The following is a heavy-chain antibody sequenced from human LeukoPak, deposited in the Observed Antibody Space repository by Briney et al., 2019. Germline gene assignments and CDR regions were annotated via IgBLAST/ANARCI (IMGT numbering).Heavy chain of an antibody. CDR2: INPNSGGT. Sequence: ASVKVSCKASGYTFTGYYMHWVRRAPGQGLEWMGWINPNSGGTNYAQKFQGRVTMTRDTSISTAYMELSRLRSDDTAVYYCASAGGTMVRGVGAFDIWGQGTMVTVSS. D-gene: IGHD3-10*01. CDR1: GYTFTGYY. J-gene: IGHJ3*02. CDR3: ASAGGTMVRGVGAFDI. V-gene: IGHV1-2*02.